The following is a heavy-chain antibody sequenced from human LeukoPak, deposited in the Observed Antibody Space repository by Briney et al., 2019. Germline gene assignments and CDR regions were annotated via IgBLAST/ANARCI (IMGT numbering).Heavy chain of an antibody. V-gene: IGHV1-2*04. CDR3: ARQGGSGYCSGGSCRPMKNYYHYYGMDV. D-gene: IGHD2-15*01. CDR2: INPNSGGT. CDR1: GYTFTGYY. J-gene: IGHJ6*04. Sequence: ASAKVSCKASGYTFTGYYMHWVRQAPGQGLEWMGWINPNSGGTNYAQKFQGWVTMTRDTSISTAYMELSRLRSDDTAVYYCARQGGSGYCSGGSCRPMKNYYHYYGMDVWGKGTTVTVSS.